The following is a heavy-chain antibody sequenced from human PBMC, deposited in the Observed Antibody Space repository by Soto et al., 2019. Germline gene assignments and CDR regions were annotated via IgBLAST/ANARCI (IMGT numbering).Heavy chain of an antibody. Sequence: ASVKVSCKASGYTFTSYAMHWVRQAPGQRLEWMGWINAGNGNTKYSQKFQGRVTITRDTSASTAYMELSSLRSEDTAVYYCARGVPAWGLGYYYYVMDVSAQGTAVTVSS. CDR2: INAGNGNT. CDR3: ARGVPAWGLGYYYYVMDV. V-gene: IGHV1-3*01. D-gene: IGHD1-26*01. J-gene: IGHJ6*01. CDR1: GYTFTSYA.